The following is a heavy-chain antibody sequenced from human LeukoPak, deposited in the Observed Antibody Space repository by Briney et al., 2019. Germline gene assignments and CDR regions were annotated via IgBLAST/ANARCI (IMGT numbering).Heavy chain of an antibody. V-gene: IGHV3-33*01. Sequence: GRSLRLSCAASGFTFSSYAFHWVRRAPGKGLEWVSLIWYDGSNKYYADSVKGRFAISRDNSNNLLYLQMNSLRAEDTAVHYCARDRSTSYYHQYDMDVWGQGTTVTVSS. CDR1: GFTFSSYA. CDR3: ARDRSTSYYHQYDMDV. CDR2: IWYDGSNK. D-gene: IGHD2-2*01. J-gene: IGHJ6*02.